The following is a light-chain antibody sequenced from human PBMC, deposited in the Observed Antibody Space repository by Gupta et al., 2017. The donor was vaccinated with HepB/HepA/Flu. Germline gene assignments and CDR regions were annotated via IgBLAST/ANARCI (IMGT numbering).Light chain of an antibody. V-gene: IGLV2-23*02. CDR1: SSDVGSYNL. CDR2: EVS. J-gene: IGLJ1*01. CDR3: CSYAGSSTNYV. Sequence: QSALTQPASVSGSPGQPITISCTGTSSDVGSYNLVSWYQQHPGKAPKLMIYEVSKRPSGVSNRFSGSKSGNTASLTISGLQAEDEADYYCCSYAGSSTNYVFGTGTKVTVL.